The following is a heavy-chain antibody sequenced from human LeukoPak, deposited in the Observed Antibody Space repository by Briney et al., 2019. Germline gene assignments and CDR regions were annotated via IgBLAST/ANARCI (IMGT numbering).Heavy chain of an antibody. CDR3: AREDRDSSSWNYFDY. V-gene: IGHV1-18*01. CDR1: GYTFSSYG. J-gene: IGHJ4*02. CDR2: INPYNGNT. D-gene: IGHD6-13*01. Sequence: ASVKVSCKTSGYTFSSYGISWVRQAPGQGLEWMGWINPYNGNTHYAQKVQGRVTMTPDTSTTTAYMELRSLRSDDTAVYYCAREDRDSSSWNYFDYWGQGTLVTVSS.